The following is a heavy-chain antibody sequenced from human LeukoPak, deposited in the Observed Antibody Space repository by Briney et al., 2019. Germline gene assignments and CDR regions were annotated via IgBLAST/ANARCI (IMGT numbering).Heavy chain of an antibody. V-gene: IGHV4-38-2*02. D-gene: IGHD2-15*01. CDR2: IYHIGST. CDR1: GYSISSGYY. J-gene: IGHJ4*02. Sequence: SETLSLTCTVSGYSISSGYYWGWIRQPPGKGLEWIGCIYHIGSTYYNPSLKSRVTISVDTSKNQFSLKLSSVTAADTAVYYCASSEVYCSGGSCYSDWGQGTLVTVSS. CDR3: ASSEVYCSGGSCYSD.